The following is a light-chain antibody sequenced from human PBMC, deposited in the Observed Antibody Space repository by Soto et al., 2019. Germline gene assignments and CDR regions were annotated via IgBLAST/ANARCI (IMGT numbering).Light chain of an antibody. CDR1: QSISSW. Sequence: DIQMTQSPSTRAASVGDRVTITCRASQSISSWLAWYQQKPGKAPKLLIYAASSLQSGVQSRFSGSGSGTDFTLTIRRLEPEDFAVYYCKQYGSSGTCGQGTKVDIK. V-gene: IGKV1-5*01. CDR2: AAS. CDR3: KQYGSSGT. J-gene: IGKJ1*01.